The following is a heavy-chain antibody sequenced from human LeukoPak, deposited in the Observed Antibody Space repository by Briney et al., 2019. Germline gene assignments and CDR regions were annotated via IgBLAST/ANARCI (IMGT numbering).Heavy chain of an antibody. CDR3: ARDGDYGDLRYPEDYYYYGMDV. CDR1: GGSISSYY. CDR2: IYTSGST. J-gene: IGHJ6*02. Sequence: SETLSLTCTVSGGSISSYYWSWIRQPAGKGLEWIGRIYTSGSTNCNPSLKSRVTMSVDTSKNQFSLKLSSVTAADTAVYYCARDGDYGDLRYPEDYYYYGMDVWGQGTTVTVSS. D-gene: IGHD4-17*01. V-gene: IGHV4-4*07.